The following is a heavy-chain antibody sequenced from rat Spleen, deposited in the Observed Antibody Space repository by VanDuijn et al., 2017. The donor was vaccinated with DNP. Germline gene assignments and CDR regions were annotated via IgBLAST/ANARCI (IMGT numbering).Heavy chain of an antibody. CDR3: ARGYAL. D-gene: IGHD2-2*01. CDR1: GLSLTSNS. V-gene: IGHV2-47*01. J-gene: IGHJ2*01. Sequence: QVQLKESGPGLVQPSQTLSLTCTVSGLSLTSNSVSWIRQPPGKGLEWMGVIWNTGGTRYNSALKSRLSISKDTSKSQVFLKMNSLQTEDTATYYCARGYALWGQGVMVTVSS. CDR2: IWNTGGT.